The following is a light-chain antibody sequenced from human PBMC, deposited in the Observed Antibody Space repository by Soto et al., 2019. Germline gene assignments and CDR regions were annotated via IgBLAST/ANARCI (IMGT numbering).Light chain of an antibody. CDR2: EAS. J-gene: IGKJ4*01. V-gene: IGKV3-15*01. Sequence: EKVMTQSPVTLSVSPGERVTLSCRASQSGFSNLAWYQQKPGQAPRLLIYEASTRATGIPARFSGSGSGTDFTLTINSLQSEDFAVYYCQQYNNWPLTFGGGTKVEIK. CDR3: QQYNNWPLT. CDR1: QSGFSN.